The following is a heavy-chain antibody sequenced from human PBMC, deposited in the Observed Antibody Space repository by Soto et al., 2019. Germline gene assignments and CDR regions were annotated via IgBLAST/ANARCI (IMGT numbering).Heavy chain of an antibody. J-gene: IGHJ3*02. D-gene: IGHD1-1*01. Sequence: HPGGSLRLSCAASGFTFSSYGMHWVRQAPGKGLEWVAVISYDGSNKYYADSVKGRFTISRDNSKNTLYLQMNSLRAEDTAVYYCAKDLNWNPAPEDAFDIWGQGTMVTVSS. V-gene: IGHV3-30*18. CDR2: ISYDGSNK. CDR1: GFTFSSYG. CDR3: AKDLNWNPAPEDAFDI.